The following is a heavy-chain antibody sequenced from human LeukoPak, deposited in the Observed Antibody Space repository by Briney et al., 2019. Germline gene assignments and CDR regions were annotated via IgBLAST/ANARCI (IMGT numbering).Heavy chain of an antibody. D-gene: IGHD4-17*01. J-gene: IGHJ5*02. CDR1: RYPFSNYD. V-gene: IGHV1-8*01. CDR3: ARLSSHYGDYKVDP. Sequence: GASVKVSCKTSRYPFSNYDINWVRQATAQGLAWMGWINPHSGKTGYAQKFQGRVTMTTDTSASIAYMELSSLRSEDTAVYYCARLSSHYGDYKVDPWGQGTLVTVSS. CDR2: INPHSGKT.